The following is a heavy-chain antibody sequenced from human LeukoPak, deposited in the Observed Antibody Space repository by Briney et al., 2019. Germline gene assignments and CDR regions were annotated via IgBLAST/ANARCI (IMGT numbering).Heavy chain of an antibody. D-gene: IGHD2-2*01. CDR3: ARALPAASHTSFDY. V-gene: IGHV3-66*01. CDR2: IYSGGTT. CDR1: GFTFSNYW. J-gene: IGHJ4*02. Sequence: GGSLRLSCAASGFTFSNYWMSWVRQAPGKGLEWVSIIYSGGTTYYADSVKGRFIISRDISKNTFYLQMNSLRVEDTAVFYCARALPAASHTSFDYWGQGTLVTVSS.